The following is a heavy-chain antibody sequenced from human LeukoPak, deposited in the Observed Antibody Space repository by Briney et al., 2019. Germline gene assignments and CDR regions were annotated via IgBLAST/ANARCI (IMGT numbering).Heavy chain of an antibody. D-gene: IGHD3-22*01. CDR2: IYSGGST. Sequence: PGGSLRLSCAASGFTVSSNYMSWVRQAPGKGLEWVSVIYSGGSTYYADSVKGRFTISRDNPKNTLYLQMNSLRAEDTAVYYCARVTEARDSSGYYPDYWGQGTLVTVSS. J-gene: IGHJ4*02. CDR1: GFTVSSNY. CDR3: ARVTEARDSSGYYPDY. V-gene: IGHV3-66*02.